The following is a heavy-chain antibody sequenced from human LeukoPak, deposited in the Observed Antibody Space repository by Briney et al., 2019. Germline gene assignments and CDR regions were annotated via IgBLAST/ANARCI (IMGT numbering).Heavy chain of an antibody. V-gene: IGHV3-64D*06. CDR2: ISNNGGST. D-gene: IGHD2-15*01. CDR3: ARDKTQVVAATLFDY. Sequence: GGSLRLSCSASGFTFSSCAMHWVRQAPGKGLEYVSAISNNGGSTYYADSVKGRFTISRDNSKNTLYLQMSSLRVEDTAVYYCARDKTQVVAATLFDYWGQGTLVTVSS. J-gene: IGHJ4*02. CDR1: GFTFSSCA.